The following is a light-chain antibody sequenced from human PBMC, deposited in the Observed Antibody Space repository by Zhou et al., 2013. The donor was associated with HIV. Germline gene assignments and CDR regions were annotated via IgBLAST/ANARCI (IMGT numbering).Light chain of an antibody. CDR3: QQYNNWPYT. Sequence: EIVMTQSPATLSVSPGGRVTLSCRASQSVSSNLAWYQQKPGQAPRLLIFGASIRAVGIPARFSGGGSGTEFTLTISSLQSEDFAVYYCQQYNNWPYTFGQGTNLEIK. J-gene: IGKJ2*01. CDR2: GAS. CDR1: QSVSSN. V-gene: IGKV3-15*01.